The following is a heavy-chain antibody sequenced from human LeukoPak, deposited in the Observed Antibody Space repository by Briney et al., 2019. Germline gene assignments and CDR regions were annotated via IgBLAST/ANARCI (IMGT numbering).Heavy chain of an antibody. Sequence: GGSLRLSCAASGFTFSSYWMHWVRHAPGKGLVWVSRINSDGSSTSYADSVKGRFTISRDNSKNSLYLQMNSLRTEDTALYYCAKVYGFGELLGNFDYWGQGTLVTVSS. D-gene: IGHD3-10*01. CDR2: INSDGSST. CDR1: GFTFSSYW. J-gene: IGHJ4*02. V-gene: IGHV3-74*01. CDR3: AKVYGFGELLGNFDY.